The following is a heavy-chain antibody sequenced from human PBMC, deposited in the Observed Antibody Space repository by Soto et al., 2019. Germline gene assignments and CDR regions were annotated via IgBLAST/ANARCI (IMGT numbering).Heavy chain of an antibody. CDR1: GFTFSSYA. CDR2: ISGSGGST. V-gene: IGHV3-23*01. D-gene: IGHD2-8*02. J-gene: IGHJ4*02. Sequence: VGSLGVSCAASGFTFSSYAMSWVRQAPGKGLEWVSAISGSGGSTYYADSVKGRFTISRDNSKNTLYLQMNSLRAEDTAVYYRAKDRFPGAYWGQGTLVTVSS. CDR3: AKDRFPGAY.